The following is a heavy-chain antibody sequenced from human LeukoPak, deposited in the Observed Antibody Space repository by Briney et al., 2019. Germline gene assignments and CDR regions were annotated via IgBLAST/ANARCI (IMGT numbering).Heavy chain of an antibody. CDR2: ISHSGST. CDR3: ARARYYYGSGSYYVHAFDI. Sequence: SETLSLTCAVYGGSFSGYYWSWIRQPPGKGLEWIGEISHSGSTNYNPSLKSRVTISVDTSKNQFSLKLSSVTAADTAVYYCARARYYYGSGSYYVHAFDIWGQGTMVTVSS. J-gene: IGHJ3*02. V-gene: IGHV4-34*01. CDR1: GGSFSGYY. D-gene: IGHD3-10*01.